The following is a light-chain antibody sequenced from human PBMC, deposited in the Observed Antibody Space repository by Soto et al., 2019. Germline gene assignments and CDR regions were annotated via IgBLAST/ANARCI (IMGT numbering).Light chain of an antibody. CDR2: SND. Sequence: QPVLTQPPSASGTPGQRVTISCSGASSNIGGNTVNWYQHLPGTAPKLLIYSNDQRPSGVPDRVSDSKSGTSASLAISGLQSEDEADYYCAAWDDSLDGVIFGGGTKLTVL. CDR3: AAWDDSLDGVI. J-gene: IGLJ2*01. V-gene: IGLV1-44*01. CDR1: SSNIGGNT.